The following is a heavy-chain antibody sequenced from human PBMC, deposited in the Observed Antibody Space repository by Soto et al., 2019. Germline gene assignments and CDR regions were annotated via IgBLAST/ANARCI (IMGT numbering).Heavy chain of an antibody. CDR1: GYTFTSYF. CDR3: ARDRVDTAMVTLAY. D-gene: IGHD5-18*01. J-gene: IGHJ4*02. CDR2: ISAYNGNT. Sequence: ASVKVSCKASGYTFTSYFISWVRQAPGQGLEWMGWISAYNGNTNYAQKLQGRVTMTTDTSTSTAYMELRSLRSDDTAVYYCARDRVDTAMVTLAYWGQGTLVTVSS. V-gene: IGHV1-18*01.